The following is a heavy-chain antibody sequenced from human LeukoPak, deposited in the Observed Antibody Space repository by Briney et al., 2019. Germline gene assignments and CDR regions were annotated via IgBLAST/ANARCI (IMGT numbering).Heavy chain of an antibody. CDR2: IIPIFGTA. Sequence: SVKVSCKASGGTFSSYAISWVRQAPGQGLEWMGGIIPIFGTANYAQKFQGRVTITTDESTSTAYMELSSLRSEGTAVYYCARGNGRMVRGNYYYYYMDVWGKGTTVTVSS. J-gene: IGHJ6*03. CDR3: ARGNGRMVRGNYYYYYMDV. CDR1: GGTFSSYA. D-gene: IGHD3-10*01. V-gene: IGHV1-69*05.